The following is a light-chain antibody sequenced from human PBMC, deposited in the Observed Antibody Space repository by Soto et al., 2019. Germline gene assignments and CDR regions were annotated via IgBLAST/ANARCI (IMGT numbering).Light chain of an antibody. CDR3: QSYDSSLSGVM. CDR1: SSNLGAGYD. V-gene: IGLV1-40*01. CDR2: GSA. J-gene: IGLJ3*02. Sequence: QSVLTQPPSVSGAPGQRVTISCTGSSSNLGAGYDVHWYQHVPGRAPKLLIFGSANRPSGVPDRFSGSKSGTSASLAITGLQAEDEGDYYCQSYDSSLSGVMFGGGTQLTVL.